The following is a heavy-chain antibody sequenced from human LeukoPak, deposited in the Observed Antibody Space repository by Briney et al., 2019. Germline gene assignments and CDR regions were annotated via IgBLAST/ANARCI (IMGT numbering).Heavy chain of an antibody. CDR2: IGSYGGDT. J-gene: IGHJ6*03. CDR1: TSR. Sequence: GASVKVSCKATSRISWVRQAPGQGLEWMGWIGSYGGDTYYAQKFQGRVTITTDESTSTAYMELSSLRSEDTAVYYCARHGVPAAIYYYYMDVWGKGTTVTVSS. V-gene: IGHV1-18*01. D-gene: IGHD2-2*01. CDR3: ARHGVPAAIYYYYMDV.